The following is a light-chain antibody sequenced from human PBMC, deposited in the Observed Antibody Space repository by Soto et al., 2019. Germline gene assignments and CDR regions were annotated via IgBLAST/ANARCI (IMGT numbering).Light chain of an antibody. CDR2: GAS. CDR1: QSVSGS. V-gene: IGKV3-15*01. Sequence: EIVMTQSPATLSVSPGERATLSCRASQSVSGSLAWYQQKPGQAPRLLFYGASTRATGVPARFSGSGSGTEFTLTISSLQSEDFAVYYCQQRSNWAIFTFGPGTKVDIK. CDR3: QQRSNWAIFT. J-gene: IGKJ3*01.